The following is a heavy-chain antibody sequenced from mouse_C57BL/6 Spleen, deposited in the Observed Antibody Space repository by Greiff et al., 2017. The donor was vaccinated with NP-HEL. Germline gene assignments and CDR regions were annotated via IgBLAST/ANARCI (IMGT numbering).Heavy chain of an antibody. V-gene: IGHV5-16*01. J-gene: IGHJ1*03. CDR3: AREIYYYGSSSYWYFDV. D-gene: IGHD1-1*01. Sequence: EVKLVESEGGLVQPGSSMKLSCTASGFTFSDYYMAWVRQVPEKGLEWVANINYDGSSTYYLDSLKSRFIISRDNAKNILYLQMSSLKSEDTATYYCAREIYYYGSSSYWYFDVWGTGTTVTVSS. CDR2: INYDGSST. CDR1: GFTFSDYY.